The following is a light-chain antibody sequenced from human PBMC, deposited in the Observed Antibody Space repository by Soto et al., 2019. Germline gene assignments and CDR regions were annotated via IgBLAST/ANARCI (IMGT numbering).Light chain of an antibody. CDR3: QHRRT. CDR1: QSVSDY. J-gene: IGKJ3*01. CDR2: DAS. Sequence: EVVLTQSPSTLSLSPGERATLSCRASQSVSDYLAWYQQKPGQAPRLLIYDASNRATGIPARFSGSGSGTDFTLLISNQYAEDYAQHYYQHRRTFGPGTKVDIK. V-gene: IGKV3-11*01.